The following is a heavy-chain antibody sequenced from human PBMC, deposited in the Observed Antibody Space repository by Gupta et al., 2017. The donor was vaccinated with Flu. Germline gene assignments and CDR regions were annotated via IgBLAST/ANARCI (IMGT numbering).Heavy chain of an antibody. D-gene: IGHD6-19*01. Sequence: EVQLVESGGGLVQPGGSLRLSCAASGFTFSSYWMHWVRQAPGKGLVWVSRINSDGSSTSYADSVKGRFTISRDNAKNTLYLQMNSLRAEDTAVYYCARFPGIAVAGTFFDYWGQGTLVTVSS. V-gene: IGHV3-74*01. CDR2: INSDGSST. J-gene: IGHJ4*02. CDR1: GFTFSSYW. CDR3: ARFPGIAVAGTFFDY.